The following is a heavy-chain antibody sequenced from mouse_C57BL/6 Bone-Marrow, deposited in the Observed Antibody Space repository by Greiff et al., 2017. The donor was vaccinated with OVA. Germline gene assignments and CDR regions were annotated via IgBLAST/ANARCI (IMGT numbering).Heavy chain of an antibody. CDR2: IDPSDSYT. CDR1: GYTFTSYW. J-gene: IGHJ3*01. CDR3: ARGGGDWFAY. Sequence: QVQLQQPGAELVMPGASVKLSCKASGYTFTSYWMHWVKQRPGQGLEWIGEIDPSDSYTNYNQKFKGKSTLTVDKSSSTAYLQLSSLTSEDTAVYYCARGGGDWFAYWGQGTLVTVSA. V-gene: IGHV1-69*01.